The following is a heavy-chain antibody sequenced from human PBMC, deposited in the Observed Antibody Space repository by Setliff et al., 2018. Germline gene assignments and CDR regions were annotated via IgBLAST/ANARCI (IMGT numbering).Heavy chain of an antibody. D-gene: IGHD1-26*01. Sequence: GGSLRLSCAASGFTFSNAWMSWVRQAPGKGLEWVGRIKSKTDGGTTDYAAPVKGRFTISRDDSKNTLYLQMNSLRADDTAVYYCCSGSYLFVYWGQGSLVTVSS. V-gene: IGHV3-15*01. CDR2: IKSKTDGGTT. J-gene: IGHJ4*02. CDR1: GFTFSNAW. CDR3: CSGSYLFVY.